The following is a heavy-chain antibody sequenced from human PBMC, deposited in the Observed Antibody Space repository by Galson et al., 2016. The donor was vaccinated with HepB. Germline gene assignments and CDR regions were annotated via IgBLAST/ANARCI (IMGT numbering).Heavy chain of an antibody. V-gene: IGHV1-18*01. CDR2: ISAYNGNT. CDR3: ARDWLVAVFDY. D-gene: IGHD6-19*01. CDR1: AYTFASYG. J-gene: IGHJ4*02. Sequence: SVKVSCKASAYTFASYGISWVRQAPGQGLEWMGWISAYNGNTNYAQKLHGRGTMATDTSTSTAYVELRSLRSYDTAVYYCARDWLVAVFDYGGQGTLVTVSS.